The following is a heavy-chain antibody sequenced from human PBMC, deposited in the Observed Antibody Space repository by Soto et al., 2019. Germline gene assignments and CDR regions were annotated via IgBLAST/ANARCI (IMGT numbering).Heavy chain of an antibody. CDR1: GGTFSSYA. J-gene: IGHJ1*01. CDR2: IIPIFGTA. Sequence: QVQLVQSGAEVKKPGSSVKVSCKASGGTFSSYAISWVRQAPGQGLEWMGGIIPIFGTANYAQKFQGRVTITADESTSTAYMELSSLRSEDTAVYYCARDPTAYCGGDCYSERYVQHWGQGTLVTVSS. V-gene: IGHV1-69*01. D-gene: IGHD2-21*02. CDR3: ARDPTAYCGGDCYSERYVQH.